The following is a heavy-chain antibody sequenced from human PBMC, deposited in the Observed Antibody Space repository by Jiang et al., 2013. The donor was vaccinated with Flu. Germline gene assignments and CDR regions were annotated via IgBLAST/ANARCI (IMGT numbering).Heavy chain of an antibody. Sequence: GLVKPGGSLRLSCAASGFSISSYTMNWVRQAPGKGLEWVSSISSGGSYIYYADSLRGRITISRDNARNSLYLQLNSPRAEDSAVYYCVREAANYYGMDVWGQGTTVTVSS. V-gene: IGHV3-21*01. CDR1: GFSISSYT. J-gene: IGHJ6*02. CDR3: VREAANYYGMDV. CDR2: ISSGGSYI. D-gene: IGHD6-13*01.